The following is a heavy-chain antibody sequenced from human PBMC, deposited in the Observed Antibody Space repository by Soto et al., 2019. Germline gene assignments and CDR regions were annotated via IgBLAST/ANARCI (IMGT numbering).Heavy chain of an antibody. CDR2: VSYDGSNK. CDR1: GFTFSNYG. Sequence: GGSLRLSCAASGFTFSNYGMHWVRQAPGKGLEWVAVVSYDGSNKYYADSVKGRFTISRDNSKNTLYLQMNSLRAEDTAVYFCANSPPPRELYSSSWYYFDYWGQGTLVTVSS. J-gene: IGHJ4*02. D-gene: IGHD6-13*01. CDR3: ANSPPPRELYSSSWYYFDY. V-gene: IGHV3-30*18.